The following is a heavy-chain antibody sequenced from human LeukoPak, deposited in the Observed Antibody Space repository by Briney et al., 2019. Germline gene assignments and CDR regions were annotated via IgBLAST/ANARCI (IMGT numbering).Heavy chain of an antibody. D-gene: IGHD2-2*02. CDR2: IKQDGSEK. CDR3: ARDGAARCSSTSCHRHFQH. V-gene: IGHV3-7*01. CDR1: GFTFSSYG. Sequence: PGGSLRLSCAASGFTFSSYGMSWVRQAPGKGLEWVANIKQDGSEKYYVDSVKGRFTISRDNAKNSLYLQMNSLRAEDTAVYYCARDGAARCSSTSCHRHFQHWGQGTLVTVSS. J-gene: IGHJ1*01.